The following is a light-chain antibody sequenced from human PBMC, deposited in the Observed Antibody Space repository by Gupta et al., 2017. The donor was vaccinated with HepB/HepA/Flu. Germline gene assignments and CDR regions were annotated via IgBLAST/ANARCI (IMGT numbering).Light chain of an antibody. J-gene: IGKJ5*01. CDR2: DAS. CDR3: QQRSNWPIT. CDR1: QSVSSY. Sequence: EIVLTQSPATLSLSLGERATLYCRASQSVSSYLAWYQQKPGQAPRLLIYDASNRATGIPARFSGSGSGTDFTLTISSLEPEDFAVYYCQQRSNWPITFGQGTRLEIK. V-gene: IGKV3-11*01.